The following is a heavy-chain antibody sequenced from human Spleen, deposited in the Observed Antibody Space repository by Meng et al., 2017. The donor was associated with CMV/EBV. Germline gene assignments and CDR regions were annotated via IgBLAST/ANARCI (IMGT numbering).Heavy chain of an antibody. J-gene: IGHJ4*02. D-gene: IGHD2-2*01. CDR2: INHSGST. CDR3: ARVVVVPSADGIDS. CDR1: GGSLSGYY. Sequence: SETLSLTCTVYGGSLSGYYWTWIRQPPGKGLEWIGEINHSGSTNYNPSLKSRVTILVDTSKNQFSLKLSAVTAADTAVYYCARVVVVPSADGIDSWGQGTLVTVS. V-gene: IGHV4-34*01.